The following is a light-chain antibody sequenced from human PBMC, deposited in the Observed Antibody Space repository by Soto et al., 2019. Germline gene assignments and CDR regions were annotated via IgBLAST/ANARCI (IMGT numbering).Light chain of an antibody. CDR3: QQYVTSPIT. J-gene: IGKJ5*01. CDR1: QSVRSNY. Sequence: EIVLTHSPGTLSLSPGERATLSCRASQSVRSNYLAWYQQKPGQAPRLLIYGASSRATGIPDRFSGSGSETDFTLTISRLEPEDFAVYYCQQYVTSPITFGQGTRLEIK. V-gene: IGKV3-20*01. CDR2: GAS.